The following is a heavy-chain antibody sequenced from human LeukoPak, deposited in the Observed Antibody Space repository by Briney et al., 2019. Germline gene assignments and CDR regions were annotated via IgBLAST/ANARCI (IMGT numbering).Heavy chain of an antibody. CDR3: ARDNSRRGFDP. Sequence: SVKVSCKASGGTFSSYAISWVRQAPGQGLEWMGGIIPIFGTANYAQKFQGRVTITADESTSTAYMELSRLRSDDTAVYYCARDNSRRGFDPWGQGTLVTVSS. J-gene: IGHJ5*02. CDR2: IIPIFGTA. CDR1: GGTFSSYA. V-gene: IGHV1-69*13. D-gene: IGHD4-23*01.